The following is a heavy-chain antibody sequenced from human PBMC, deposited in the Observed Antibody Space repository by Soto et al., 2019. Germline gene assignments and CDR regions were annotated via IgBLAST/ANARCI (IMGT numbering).Heavy chain of an antibody. J-gene: IGHJ6*02. Sequence: QVQLVQSGAEVKKPGASVKVSCKVSGYTLTELSMHWVRQAPGKGLEWMGGFDPEDGETIYAQKFQDRVTMNEDTSTDTDDMELSSLRSEDTAVYYCATGGYSGYDPLYYYYGMDVWGQGTTVTVSS. D-gene: IGHD5-12*01. V-gene: IGHV1-24*01. CDR3: ATGGYSGYDPLYYYYGMDV. CDR2: FDPEDGET. CDR1: GYTLTELS.